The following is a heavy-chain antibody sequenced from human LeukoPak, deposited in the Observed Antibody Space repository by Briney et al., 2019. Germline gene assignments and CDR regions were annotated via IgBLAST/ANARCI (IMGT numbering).Heavy chain of an antibody. Sequence: SQTLSLTCAVACGYISSSCYSWSWTRQPPGKGLEWIGYIYHSGSTYYNPSLKSRVTISVDRSKNQFSLNLSSVTASDTAVYYCARDGSGYSYGFDYWGQGTLVTVSS. V-gene: IGHV4-30-2*01. D-gene: IGHD5-18*01. J-gene: IGHJ4*02. CDR2: IYHSGST. CDR1: CGYISSSCYS. CDR3: ARDGSGYSYGFDY.